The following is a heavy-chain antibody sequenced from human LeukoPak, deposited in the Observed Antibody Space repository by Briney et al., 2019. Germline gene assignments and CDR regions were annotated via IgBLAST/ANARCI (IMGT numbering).Heavy chain of an antibody. CDR2: ISSNGGST. Sequence: AGGSLRLSCSASGFTFSSYAMHWVRQAPGKWLEYVSAISSNGGSTYYADSVKGRFTISRDSSKNTLYLQMSSLRAEDTAVYYCVKDRSYYYDSSGNWDFDYWGQGTLVTVSS. CDR1: GFTFSSYA. CDR3: VKDRSYYYDSSGNWDFDY. D-gene: IGHD3-22*01. J-gene: IGHJ4*02. V-gene: IGHV3-64D*09.